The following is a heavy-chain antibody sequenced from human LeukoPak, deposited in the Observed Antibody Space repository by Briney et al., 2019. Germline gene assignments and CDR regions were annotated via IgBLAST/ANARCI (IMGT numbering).Heavy chain of an antibody. D-gene: IGHD6-19*01. CDR3: ARDRSGCIDY. CDR1: GFAFDTYW. Sequence: GGSLRLSCVASGFAFDTYWMTWVRQAPGKGLEWVSSISSSSSYIYYADSVKGRFTISRDNAKNSLYLQMNSLRAEDTAVYYCARDRSGCIDYWGRGTLVTVSS. CDR2: ISSSSSYI. J-gene: IGHJ4*02. V-gene: IGHV3-21*03.